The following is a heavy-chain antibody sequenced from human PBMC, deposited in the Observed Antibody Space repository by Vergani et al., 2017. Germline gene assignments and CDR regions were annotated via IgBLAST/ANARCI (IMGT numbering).Heavy chain of an antibody. D-gene: IGHD3-10*01. V-gene: IGHV3-64*01. J-gene: IGHJ4*02. Sequence: EVQLVESGGGLVQPGGSLRPSCSASGFTFSSYAMHWVRQAPGKGLEYVSAISSNGGSTSYANSVKGRFTISRVNSKNTLYLQMGSLRAEDMAVYYCARETLAMVRGVITSAYFDYWGQGTLVTVSS. CDR1: GFTFSSYA. CDR3: ARETLAMVRGVITSAYFDY. CDR2: ISSNGGST.